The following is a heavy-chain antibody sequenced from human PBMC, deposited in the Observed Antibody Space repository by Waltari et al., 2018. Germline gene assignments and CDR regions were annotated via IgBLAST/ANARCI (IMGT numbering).Heavy chain of an antibody. Sequence: QVQLVESGGGLVKPGGSLSRFCVDSVFTLSDNHLTWLIQHPGKELEWVAYISSSCSTIYYADAVKGRFTISRDNAKNSLYLQMNSLRAEDTAVYYCARVPNYYYYGMDVWGQGTTVTVSS. CDR2: ISSSCSTI. V-gene: IGHV3-11*04. CDR3: ARVPNYYYYGMDV. J-gene: IGHJ6*02. CDR1: VFTLSDNH.